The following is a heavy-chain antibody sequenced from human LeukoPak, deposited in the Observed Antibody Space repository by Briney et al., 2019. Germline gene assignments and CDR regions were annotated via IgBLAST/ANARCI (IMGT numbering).Heavy chain of an antibody. CDR2: ISSDGITT. Sequence: GGSLRLSCAASGFTFSSSWMHWVGQVPGKGLVWVSRISSDGITTNYADSVKGRITLSRDNAKNTVYLQMNSLRAEDTAVYYCARMEVAWGQGTIVTVSS. J-gene: IGHJ3*01. CDR3: ARMEVA. D-gene: IGHD3-3*01. V-gene: IGHV3-74*01. CDR1: GFTFSSSW.